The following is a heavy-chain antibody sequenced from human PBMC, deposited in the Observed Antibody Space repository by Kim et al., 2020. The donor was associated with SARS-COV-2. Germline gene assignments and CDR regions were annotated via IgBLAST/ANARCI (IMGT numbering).Heavy chain of an antibody. CDR3: ARSYCSGGSCFNNWFDP. CDR2: IIPIFGTA. D-gene: IGHD2-15*01. V-gene: IGHV1-69*13. CDR1: GGTFSSYA. J-gene: IGHJ5*02. Sequence: SVKVSCKASGGTFSSYAISWVRQAPGQGLEWMGGIIPIFGTANYAQKFQGRVTITADESTSTAYMELSSLRSEDTAVYYCARSYCSGGSCFNNWFDPWGQGTLVTVSS.